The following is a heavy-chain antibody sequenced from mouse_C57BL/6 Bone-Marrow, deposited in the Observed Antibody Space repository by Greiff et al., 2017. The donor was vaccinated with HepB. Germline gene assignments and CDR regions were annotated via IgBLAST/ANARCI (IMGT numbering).Heavy chain of an antibody. D-gene: IGHD1-1*01. CDR1: GYTFTSYW. Sequence: VQLQQPGAELVRPGSSVKLSCKASGYTFTSYWMHWVKQRPIQGLEWIGNIDPSDSETHYNQKFKDKATLTVDKSSSTAYMQLSSLTSEDSAVYYCARTATTVVATSYFDYWGQGTTLTVSS. CDR2: IDPSDSET. V-gene: IGHV1-52*01. CDR3: ARTATTVVATSYFDY. J-gene: IGHJ2*01.